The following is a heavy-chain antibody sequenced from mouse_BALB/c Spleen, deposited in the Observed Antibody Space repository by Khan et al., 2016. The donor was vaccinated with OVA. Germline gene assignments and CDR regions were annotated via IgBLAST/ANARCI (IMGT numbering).Heavy chain of an antibody. CDR2: ISYSGST. CDR3: ARGKYDGYALDY. Sequence: EVQLQESGPGLVKPSQSLSLTCTVNGYSITSNYAWNWIRQFPGNKLEWMGYISYSGSTKYNPSLKSRLSITRDTSKNQFFLLVHSVTTEDAATYYCARGKYDGYALDYWGQGTSVTVSS. J-gene: IGHJ4*01. D-gene: IGHD2-14*01. V-gene: IGHV3-2*02. CDR1: GYSITSNYA.